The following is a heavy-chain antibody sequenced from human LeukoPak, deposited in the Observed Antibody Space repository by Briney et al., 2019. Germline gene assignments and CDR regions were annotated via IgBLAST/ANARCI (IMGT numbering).Heavy chain of an antibody. CDR3: AKAEVGYYYYYMDV. D-gene: IGHD1-26*01. J-gene: IGHJ6*03. CDR1: GFTFSSYA. CDR2: ISGSGGST. V-gene: IGHV3-23*01. Sequence: GGSLRLSCAASGFTFSSYAMTWVRQAPGKGLEWVSDISGSGGSTYYADSVKGRFTISRDNSKNTLYLQMNSLRAEDTAVYYCAKAEVGYYYYYMDVWGKGTTVTISS.